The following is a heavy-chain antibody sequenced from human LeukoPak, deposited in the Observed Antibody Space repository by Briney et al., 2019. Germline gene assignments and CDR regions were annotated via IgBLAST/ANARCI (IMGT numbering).Heavy chain of an antibody. Sequence: GGSLRLSCTASGFTFSDYYLSWFRQAPGKGLEWVSYISGSSTYTNYADSVKGRFTISRDNAKNSLYLQVNSLRAEDTAVYFCAGIWPPTEDGYNFMAFDIWGQGTMVTVSS. J-gene: IGHJ3*02. CDR1: GFTFSDYY. V-gene: IGHV3-11*06. D-gene: IGHD5-24*01. CDR3: AGIWPPTEDGYNFMAFDI. CDR2: ISGSSTYT.